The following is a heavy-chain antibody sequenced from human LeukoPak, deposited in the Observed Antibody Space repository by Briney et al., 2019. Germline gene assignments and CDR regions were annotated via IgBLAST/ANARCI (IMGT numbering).Heavy chain of an antibody. CDR1: GFTFSSYG. CDR3: AKGMIVVVITDAPDFDY. Sequence: GGSLRLSCAASGFTFSSYGMSWVRQTPGKGLEWVSAISGSGGSTYYADSVKGRFTISRDNSKNTLYLQMNSLRAEDTAVYYCAKGMIVVVITDAPDFDYWGQGTLVTVSS. D-gene: IGHD3-22*01. CDR2: ISGSGGST. J-gene: IGHJ4*02. V-gene: IGHV3-23*01.